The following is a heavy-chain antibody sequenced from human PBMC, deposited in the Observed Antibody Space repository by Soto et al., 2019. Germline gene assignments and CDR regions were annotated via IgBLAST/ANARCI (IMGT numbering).Heavy chain of an antibody. Sequence: SETLSLTCSVSGDSIGGFYWSWIRQPPGKELQWIGYVYYSGITDYNPSLKSRVSISVDTSKNQFSLKLSSVTAADTAVYYCARHKVGVDGFDIWGQGTMVTVSS. V-gene: IGHV4-59*08. J-gene: IGHJ3*02. CDR3: ARHKVGVDGFDI. CDR2: VYYSGIT. CDR1: GDSIGGFY. D-gene: IGHD2-15*01.